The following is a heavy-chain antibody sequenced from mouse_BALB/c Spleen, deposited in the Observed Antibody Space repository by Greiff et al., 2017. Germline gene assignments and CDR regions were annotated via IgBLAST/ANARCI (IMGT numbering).Heavy chain of an antibody. CDR3: TRGGYDEAY. CDR1: GYTFTSYY. D-gene: IGHD2-2*01. CDR2: INPSNGGT. J-gene: IGHJ3*01. V-gene: IGHV1S81*02. Sequence: QVQLQQPGAELVKPGASVKLSCKASGYTFTSYYMYWVKQRPGQGLEWIGGINPSNGGTNFNEKFKSKVTLTVDKSSSTAYMQLSSLTSEDSAVYYCTRGGYDEAYWGQGTLVTVSA.